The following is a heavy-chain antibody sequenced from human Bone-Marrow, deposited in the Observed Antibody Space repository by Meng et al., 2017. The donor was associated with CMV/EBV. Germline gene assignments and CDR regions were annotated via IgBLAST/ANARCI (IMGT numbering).Heavy chain of an antibody. D-gene: IGHD5-18*01. J-gene: IGHJ4*02. V-gene: IGHV1-8*01. CDR3: ARARGAVDTAMVMGY. CDR1: GYTFTSYD. Sequence: GESLKISCKASGYTFTSYDINWVRQATGQGLEWMGWMNPNSGNTGYAQKFQGRVTMTRNTSISTAYMELSSLRSEDTAVYYCARARGAVDTAMVMGYWGQGTLVTVSS. CDR2: MNPNSGNT.